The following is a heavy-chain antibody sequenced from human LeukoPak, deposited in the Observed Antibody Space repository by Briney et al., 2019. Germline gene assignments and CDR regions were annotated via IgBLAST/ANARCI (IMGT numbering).Heavy chain of an antibody. Sequence: SETLSLTCTVSGDSVSSSSYYWGWIRQPPGKGLEWIGSIYYSGTTYYNPSLKGRVTMSVDTSKNQFSLKLSSVTAADTAVYYCARLFSPTAAGIYYFDYWGQGTLVTVSS. J-gene: IGHJ4*02. CDR3: ARLFSPTAAGIYYFDY. D-gene: IGHD6-13*01. V-gene: IGHV4-39*01. CDR2: IYYSGTT. CDR1: GDSVSSSSYY.